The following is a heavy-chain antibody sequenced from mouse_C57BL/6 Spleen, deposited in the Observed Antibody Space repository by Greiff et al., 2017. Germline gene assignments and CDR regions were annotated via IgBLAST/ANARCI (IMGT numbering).Heavy chain of an antibody. CDR1: GFTFSSYA. CDR3: TREGLLRTAMDC. D-gene: IGHD1-1*01. J-gene: IGHJ4*01. V-gene: IGHV5-9-1*02. CDR2: ISSGGDYI. Sequence: EVHLVESGEGLVKPGGSLKLSCAASGFTFSSYAMSWVRQTPEKRLEWVAYISSGGDYIYYADTVKGRFTISRDNARNTLYLQMSSLKSEDTAMYYCTREGLLRTAMDCWGQGTSVTVSS.